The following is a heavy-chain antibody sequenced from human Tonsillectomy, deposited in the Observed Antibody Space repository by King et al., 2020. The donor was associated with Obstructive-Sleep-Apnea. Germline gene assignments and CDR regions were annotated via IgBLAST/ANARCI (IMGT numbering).Heavy chain of an antibody. CDR3: ANDLPYYYDSSGYYEDWYFDL. CDR1: GFTFDDYA. Sequence: VQLVESGGGLVQPGRSLRLSCAASGFTFDDYAMHWVRQAPGKGLEWVSGISWNSGSIGYADSVKGRFTISRDNAKNSLYLQMNSLRAEDTALYYCANDLPYYYDSSGYYEDWYFDLWGRGTLVTVSS. J-gene: IGHJ2*01. CDR2: ISWNSGSI. V-gene: IGHV3-9*01. D-gene: IGHD3-22*01.